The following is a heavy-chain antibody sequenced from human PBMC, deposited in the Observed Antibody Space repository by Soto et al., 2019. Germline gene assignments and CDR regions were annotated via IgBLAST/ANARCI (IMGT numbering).Heavy chain of an antibody. CDR1: GGSINSYY. J-gene: IGHJ2*01. CDR2: IYTSGST. V-gene: IGHV4-4*07. Sequence: PSETLSLTCTVSGGSINSYYWSWIRQPAGKGLEWIGRIYTSGSTNYNPSLKSRVTMSVDTSKNQFFLKLSSVTAADTAVYYCASLYRPSRVVGVNRHWYFDLWGRGXLVTVSS. CDR3: ASLYRPSRVVGVNRHWYFDL. D-gene: IGHD2-21*01.